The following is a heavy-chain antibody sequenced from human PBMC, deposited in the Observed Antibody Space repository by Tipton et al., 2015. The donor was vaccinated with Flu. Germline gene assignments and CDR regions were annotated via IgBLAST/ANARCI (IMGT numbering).Heavy chain of an antibody. J-gene: IGHJ6*02. CDR2: INHSGST. V-gene: IGHV4-34*01. CDR3: ASPTPGMDV. Sequence: LRLSCAVYGGSFSGYYWSWIRQPPGKGLEWIGEINHSGSTNYNPSLKSRVTISVDTSKNQFSLKLSSVTAADTAVYYCASPTPGMDVWGQGTTVTVSS. CDR1: GGSFSGYY.